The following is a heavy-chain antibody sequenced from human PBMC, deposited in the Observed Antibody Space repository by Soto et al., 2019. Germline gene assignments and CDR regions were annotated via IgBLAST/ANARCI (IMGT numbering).Heavy chain of an antibody. CDR1: GFTFSSYG. V-gene: IGHV3-33*01. CDR2: IWYDGSNK. CDR3: ARDPVVASRGPFDY. D-gene: IGHD2-15*01. J-gene: IGHJ4*02. Sequence: GGSLRLSCAASGFTFSSYGMHWVRQAPGKGLEWVAVIWYDGSNKYYADSVKGRFTISRDNSKNTLYLQMNSLRAEDTAVYYCARDPVVASRGPFDYWGQGTLVTVSS.